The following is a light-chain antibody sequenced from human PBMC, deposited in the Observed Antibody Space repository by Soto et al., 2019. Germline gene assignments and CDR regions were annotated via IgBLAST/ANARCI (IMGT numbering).Light chain of an antibody. Sequence: QSALTQPASVSGSPGQSITISCTGTSSDVGTYNRVSWYQQPPGTAPKLIIYEVRNRPSGVSNRFSGSKSGNTAYLTISGLQAEDEADYFCNSYTTSYTYVFGPGTKVTVL. CDR1: SSDVGTYNR. CDR3: NSYTTSYTYV. CDR2: EVR. V-gene: IGLV2-14*01. J-gene: IGLJ1*01.